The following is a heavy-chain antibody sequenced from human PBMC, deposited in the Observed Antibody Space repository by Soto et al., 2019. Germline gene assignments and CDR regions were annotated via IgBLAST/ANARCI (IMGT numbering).Heavy chain of an antibody. V-gene: IGHV3-21*01. CDR3: AEGWAVTAKLDY. J-gene: IGHJ4*02. CDR2: ISSSSSYI. CDR1: GFTFSSYS. Sequence: GGSLRLSCAASGFTFSSYSMNWVRQAPGKGLEWVSSISSSSSYIYYADSVKGRFTISRDNAKNSLYLQMNSLRAEDTAVYYCAEGWAVTAKLDYWGQGTLVTVSS. D-gene: IGHD4-17*01.